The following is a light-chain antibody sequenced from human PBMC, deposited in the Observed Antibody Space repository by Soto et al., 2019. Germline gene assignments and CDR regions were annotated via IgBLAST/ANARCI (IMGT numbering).Light chain of an antibody. CDR1: QSISSY. CDR3: QQSYITRIT. J-gene: IGKJ5*01. V-gene: IGKV1-39*01. Sequence: DLQLTQSPSSLSAYVPYTANITCRSSQSISSYLNWYQQKPGKAPKLLIYAASSLQGGVPSRFSGSGSGTDFTLTISSLQPEDFATCYCQQSYITRITFGQGTRLEIK. CDR2: AAS.